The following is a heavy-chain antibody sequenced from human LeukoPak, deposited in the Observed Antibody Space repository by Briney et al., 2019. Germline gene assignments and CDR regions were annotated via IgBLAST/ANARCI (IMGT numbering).Heavy chain of an antibody. CDR2: ISGSGDNT. CDR1: GFTFNTNA. V-gene: IGHV3-23*01. Sequence: PGGSLRLSCAASGFTFNTNAMGWVRQPPGKGLEWVSAISGSGDNTYYADSVKGRFTISRDNSKNTLYLQMNSLGADDTATYYCAKETLYGRNPAEFWGQGALVTVSS. J-gene: IGHJ4*02. D-gene: IGHD4-23*01. CDR3: AKETLYGRNPAEF.